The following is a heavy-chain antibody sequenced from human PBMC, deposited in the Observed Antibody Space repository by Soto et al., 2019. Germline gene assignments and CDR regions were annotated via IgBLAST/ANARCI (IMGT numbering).Heavy chain of an antibody. J-gene: IGHJ6*02. CDR2: IIPIFGTA. CDR1: GGTFSSYA. CDR3: ANYKYSRPLDYYYGMDV. Sequence: SVKVSCKASGGTFSSYAISWVRQAPGQGLEWMGGIIPIFGTANYAQKFQGRVTITADESTSTAYMELSSLRSEDTAVYYCANYKYSRPLDYYYGMDVWGQGTTVTVSS. D-gene: IGHD6-6*01. V-gene: IGHV1-69*13.